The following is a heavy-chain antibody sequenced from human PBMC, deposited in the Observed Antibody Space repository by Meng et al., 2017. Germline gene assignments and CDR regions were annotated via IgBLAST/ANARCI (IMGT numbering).Heavy chain of an antibody. CDR1: GFTFSSYW. CDR2: IKQDGSEK. J-gene: IGHJ6*02. Sequence: GGFLRLSCAASGFTFSSYWMSWVRQAPGKGLEWVANIKQDGSEKYYVDSVKGRFTISRDNAKNSLYLQMNSLRAEDTAVYYCARVSVGSWLFYYYYGMDVWGQGTTVTVSS. CDR3: ARVSVGSWLFYYYYGMDV. V-gene: IGHV3-7*01. D-gene: IGHD3-9*01.